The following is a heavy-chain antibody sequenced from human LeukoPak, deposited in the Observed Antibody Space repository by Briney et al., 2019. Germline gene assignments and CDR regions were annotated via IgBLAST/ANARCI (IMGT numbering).Heavy chain of an antibody. CDR2: IYYSGST. Sequence: SQTLSLTCAVSGGSISSGGYSWSWIRQPPGKGLEWIGYIYYSGSTYYNPSLKSRVTISVDTSKNQFSLKLSSVTAADTAVYYCAREGVAAGINYFDYWGQGTLVTVSS. CDR1: GGSISSGGYS. D-gene: IGHD6-13*01. V-gene: IGHV4-30-4*07. J-gene: IGHJ4*02. CDR3: AREGVAAGINYFDY.